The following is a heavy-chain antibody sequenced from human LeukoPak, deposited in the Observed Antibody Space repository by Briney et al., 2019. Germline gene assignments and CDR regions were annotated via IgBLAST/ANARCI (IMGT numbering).Heavy chain of an antibody. D-gene: IGHD5-18*01. CDR1: GFTFSSYG. CDR3: AKDPHSYGLNYFDY. V-gene: IGHV3-30*18. J-gene: IGHJ4*02. Sequence: PGRSLRLTCAASGFTFSSYGMHWVRQAPGKGLEWVAVISYDGSNKYYADSVKGRFTISRDNSKNTLYLQMNSLRAEDTAVYYCAKDPHSYGLNYFDYWGQGTLVTVSS. CDR2: ISYDGSNK.